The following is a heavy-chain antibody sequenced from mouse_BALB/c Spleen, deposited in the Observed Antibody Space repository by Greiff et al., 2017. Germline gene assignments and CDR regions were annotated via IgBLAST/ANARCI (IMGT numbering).Heavy chain of an antibody. J-gene: IGHJ2*01. CDR1: GFTFSSYA. CDR2: ISSGGSYT. CDR3: ARRRFDY. V-gene: IGHV5-9-4*01. Sequence: EVKLMESGGGLVKPGGSLKLSCAASGFTFSSYAMSWVRQSPEKRLEWVAEISSGGSYTYYPDTVTGRFTISRDNAKNTLYLEMSSLRSEDTAMYYCARRRFDYWGQGTTLTVSS.